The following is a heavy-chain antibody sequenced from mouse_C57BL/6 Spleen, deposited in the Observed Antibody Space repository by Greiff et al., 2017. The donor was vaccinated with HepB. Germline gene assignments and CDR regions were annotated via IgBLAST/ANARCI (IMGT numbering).Heavy chain of an antibody. CDR1: GYTFTSYW. V-gene: IGHV1-64*01. Sequence: QVQLQQPGAELVKPGASVKLSCKASGYTFTSYWMHWVKQRPGQGLEWIGMIHPNSGSTNYNEKFKSKATLTVDKSSSTAYMQLSSLTSEDSAVYYCARNPLITTVVADYWGQGTTLTVSS. CDR3: ARNPLITTVVADY. D-gene: IGHD1-1*01. J-gene: IGHJ2*01. CDR2: IHPNSGST.